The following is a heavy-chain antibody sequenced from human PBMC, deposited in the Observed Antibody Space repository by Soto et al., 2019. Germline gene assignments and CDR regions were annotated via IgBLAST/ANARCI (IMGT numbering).Heavy chain of an antibody. V-gene: IGHV3-11*01. CDR3: ARRRDFLDS. D-gene: IGHD3-3*01. J-gene: IGHJ4*02. CDR1: GFTFSDYY. Sequence: PGGSLRLSCAASGFTFSDYYMTWIRQAPGKGLEWVSYIGSGGGTIYYADSVKGRFTTSSDNAKNSLYLQMNSLRAEDTAVYYCARRRDFLDSWGQGTLVTVSS. CDR2: IGSGGGTI.